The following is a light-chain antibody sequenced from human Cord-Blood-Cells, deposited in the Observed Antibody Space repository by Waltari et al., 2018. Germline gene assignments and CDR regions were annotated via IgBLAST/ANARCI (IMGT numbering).Light chain of an antibody. V-gene: IGKV1-39*01. Sequence: DIQMTQSPSSLSASVGDRVTITCRASQSISSYLNWYQQKPGKAPKRLIYAASSLQSGAPARFRGSGSGTDFTLTISSLQPEDFATYYCQQSYSTPPFGQGTKVEIK. CDR3: QQSYSTPP. CDR2: AAS. CDR1: QSISSY. J-gene: IGKJ1*01.